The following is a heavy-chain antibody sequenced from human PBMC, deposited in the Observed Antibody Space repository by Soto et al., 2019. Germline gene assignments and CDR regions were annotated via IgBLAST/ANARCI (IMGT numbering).Heavy chain of an antibody. V-gene: IGHV4-59*01. CDR1: GGSISSYY. Sequence: SETLSLTCTVSGGSISSYYWSWIRQPPGKGLEWIGYIYYSGSTNYNPSLKSRVTISVDTSKNQFSLKLSSVTAADTAVYYCARGREGLNYDFWSGSYYYYGMDVWGQGTTVT. D-gene: IGHD3-3*01. J-gene: IGHJ6*02. CDR3: ARGREGLNYDFWSGSYYYYGMDV. CDR2: IYYSGST.